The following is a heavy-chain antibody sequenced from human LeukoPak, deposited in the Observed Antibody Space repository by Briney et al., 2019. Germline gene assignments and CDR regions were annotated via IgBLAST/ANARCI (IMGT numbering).Heavy chain of an antibody. D-gene: IGHD2-2*02. CDR3: AREAIVVVPAAIALPGAFDI. CDR2: IYYSGST. J-gene: IGHJ3*02. Sequence: SETLSLTCTVSGGSISSYYWSWIRQPPGKGLEWIGYIYYSGSTYYNPSLKSRVTISVDTSKNQFSLKLSSVTAADTAVYYCAREAIVVVPAAIALPGAFDIWGQGTMVTVSS. V-gene: IGHV4-59*12. CDR1: GGSISSYY.